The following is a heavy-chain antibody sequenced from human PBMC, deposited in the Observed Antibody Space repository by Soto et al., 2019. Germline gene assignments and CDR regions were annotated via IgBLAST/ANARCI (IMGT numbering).Heavy chain of an antibody. Sequence: SETLSLTCTVSGGSISSYYWSWIRQPPGKGLEWIGYIYYSGSTNYNPSLKSRVTISVDTSKNQFSLKLSSVTAADTAVYYCARGEIKYYYDSSGYFRRLEYFQHWGQGTLVTVSS. J-gene: IGHJ1*01. CDR3: ARGEIKYYYDSSGYFRRLEYFQH. V-gene: IGHV4-59*01. D-gene: IGHD3-22*01. CDR1: GGSISSYY. CDR2: IYYSGST.